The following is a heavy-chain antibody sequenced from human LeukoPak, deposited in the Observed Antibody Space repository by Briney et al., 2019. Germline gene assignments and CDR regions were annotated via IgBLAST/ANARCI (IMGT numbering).Heavy chain of an antibody. J-gene: IGHJ4*02. V-gene: IGHV4-39*07. CDR1: GDSITSSGYF. Sequence: SETLSLTCSVSGDSITSSGYFWGWIRQPPGKGLEWIGIINYSGQTFYNPSLKSRVTISVDTSKNQFSLKLSSVTAADTAVYYCARRYYYGSGSYFPFDYWGQGTLVTVSS. D-gene: IGHD3-10*01. CDR2: INYSGQT. CDR3: ARRYYYGSGSYFPFDY.